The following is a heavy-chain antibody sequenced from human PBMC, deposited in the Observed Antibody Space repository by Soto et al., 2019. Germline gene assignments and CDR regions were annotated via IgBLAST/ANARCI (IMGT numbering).Heavy chain of an antibody. CDR3: ARDRASSFIGATAGLFDY. D-gene: IGHD1-26*01. Sequence: LRLSCAASGFTFSSYAMHWVRQAPGKGLEWVAVISYDGNNKYYGDSVKGRFTISRDNSKNTLYLQMNSLRAEDTAVHYCARDRASSFIGATAGLFDYWGQGTLVTVSS. V-gene: IGHV3-30-3*01. CDR2: ISYDGNNK. J-gene: IGHJ4*02. CDR1: GFTFSSYA.